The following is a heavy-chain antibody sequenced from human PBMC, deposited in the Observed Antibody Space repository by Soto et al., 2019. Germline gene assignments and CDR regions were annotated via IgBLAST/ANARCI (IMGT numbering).Heavy chain of an antibody. CDR1: GFTFGDYA. CDR2: IRSKAYGGTT. Sequence: QPGGSLRLSCTASGFTFGDYAMSWVRQAPGKGLEWVGFIRSKAYGGTTEYAASVKGRFTISRDDSKSIAYLQMNSLKTEDTAVYYCTRAGYYDSSGRIPDYWGQGTLVTVSS. CDR3: TRAGYYDSSGRIPDY. J-gene: IGHJ4*02. D-gene: IGHD3-22*01. V-gene: IGHV3-49*04.